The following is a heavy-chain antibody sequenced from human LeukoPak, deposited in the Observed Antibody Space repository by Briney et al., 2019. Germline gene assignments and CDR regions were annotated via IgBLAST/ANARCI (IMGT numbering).Heavy chain of an antibody. CDR1: GGSISTYY. CDR2: IYYSGST. V-gene: IGHV4-59*01. CDR3: GRYDCSGSTCYFDY. Sequence: SETLSLTCTVSGGSISTYYWTWIRQPPGKGLAWIGYIYYSGSTAYSPSLYSRVTMSVDTSKNQFSLNLSSVTAADTAVYYCGRYDCSGSTCYFDYWGQGALVTVSS. D-gene: IGHD2-15*01. J-gene: IGHJ4*02.